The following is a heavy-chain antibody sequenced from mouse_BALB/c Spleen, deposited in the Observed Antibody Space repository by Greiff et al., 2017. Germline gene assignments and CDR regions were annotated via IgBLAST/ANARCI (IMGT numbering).Heavy chain of an antibody. CDR1: GFTFSDYY. CDR3: ARGDYGSSYAMDY. V-gene: IGHV5-4*02. CDR2: ISDGGSYT. D-gene: IGHD1-1*01. Sequence: EVNVVESGGGLVKPGGSLKLSCAASGFTFSDYYMYWVRQTPEKRLEWVATISDGGSYTYYPDSVKGRFTISRDNAKNNLYLQMSSLKSEDTAMYYCARGDYGSSYAMDYWGQGTSVTVSS. J-gene: IGHJ4*01.